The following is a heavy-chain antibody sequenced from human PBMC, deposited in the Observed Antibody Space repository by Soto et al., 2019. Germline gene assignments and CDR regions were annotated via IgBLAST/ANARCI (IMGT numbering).Heavy chain of an antibody. CDR1: GYTFTSYY. V-gene: IGHV1-46*01. Sequence: QVQLVQSGAEVQKPGASVKVSCKASGYTFTSYYMHWVRQAHGQGLEWMGIINPSGGSTSYAQKFQGRVTRTRDTSTSTVYMELSSLRSEDTAVYYCEREYSSSYEGYYYYGMDVWGQGTTVTVSS. CDR2: INPSGGST. D-gene: IGHD6-6*01. J-gene: IGHJ6*02. CDR3: EREYSSSYEGYYYYGMDV.